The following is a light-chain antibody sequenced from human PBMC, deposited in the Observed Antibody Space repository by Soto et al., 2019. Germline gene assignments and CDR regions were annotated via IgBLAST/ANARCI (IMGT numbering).Light chain of an antibody. CDR2: DAS. CDR3: QQRSNWPLYT. Sequence: EIVLTQSPATLSLSPGERATLSCRARQSVSHYLAWYQQKPGQAPSLLIYDASNRATGIPARFSGSGSGTDFTLTISSLEPEDFAVYYCQQRSNWPLYTFGQGTKLEIK. J-gene: IGKJ2*01. V-gene: IGKV3-11*01. CDR1: QSVSHY.